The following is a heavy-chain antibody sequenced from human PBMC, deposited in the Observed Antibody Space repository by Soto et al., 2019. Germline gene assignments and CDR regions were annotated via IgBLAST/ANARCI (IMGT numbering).Heavy chain of an antibody. V-gene: IGHV3-9*01. Sequence: ALRLSCVASGFPFRDYAMHWVRQAPGQGLEWVSGINWNGDNMDYANPVKGRFTISRGNAQNSLYLQMNSLRAEDTALYYCAKGGIQLLLRPFASWGQRTLVT. J-gene: IGHJ1*01. D-gene: IGHD5-18*01. CDR3: AKGGIQLLLRPFAS. CDR1: GFPFRDYA. CDR2: INWNGDNM.